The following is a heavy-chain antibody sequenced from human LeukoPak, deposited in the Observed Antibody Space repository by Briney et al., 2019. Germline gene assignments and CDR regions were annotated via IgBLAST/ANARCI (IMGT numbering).Heavy chain of an antibody. V-gene: IGHV4-34*01. D-gene: IGHD2-15*01. Sequence: SETLSLTCTVSGGSISSYYWSWIRQPPGKGLEWIGEINHSGSTNYNPSLKSRVTISVDTSKNQFSLNLSSVTAADTAVYYCASGPGRYCSGGTCPNWFDPWGQGTLVTVSS. CDR3: ASGPGRYCSGGTCPNWFDP. CDR2: INHSGST. CDR1: GGSISSYY. J-gene: IGHJ5*02.